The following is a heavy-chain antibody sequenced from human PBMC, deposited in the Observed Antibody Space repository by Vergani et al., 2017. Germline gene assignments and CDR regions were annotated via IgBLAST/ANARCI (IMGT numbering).Heavy chain of an antibody. J-gene: IGHJ2*01. CDR1: GYIFSNFW. CDR2: IYPGDSDT. CDR3: ARLRFGSHWYFDL. Sequence: EKQLVQSGSETKKPGESLKISCQAFGYIFSNFWIGWVRQRPGRGLEWMGIIYPGDSDTRYSPSFQGQVTISADKSISTAYLQWSSLKASDTAMYYCARLRFGSHWYFDLWGRGTLVTVSS. V-gene: IGHV5-51*01. D-gene: IGHD3-10*01.